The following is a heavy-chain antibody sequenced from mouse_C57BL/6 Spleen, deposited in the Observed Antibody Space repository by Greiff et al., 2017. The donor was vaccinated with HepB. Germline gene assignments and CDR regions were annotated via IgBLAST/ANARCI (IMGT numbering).Heavy chain of an antibody. J-gene: IGHJ2*01. CDR3: GRNSDY. Sequence: VQLQQSGAELVKPGASVKISCKASGYAFSSYWRNWVKQRPGRGLEWIGQIYPGDGDTNYNGKFKGKATLTADKSSGTAYMQLSSRTSEDSAVYSGGRNSDYWSQGTTLTVAS. CDR2: IYPGDGDT. CDR1: GYAFSSYW. V-gene: IGHV1-80*01.